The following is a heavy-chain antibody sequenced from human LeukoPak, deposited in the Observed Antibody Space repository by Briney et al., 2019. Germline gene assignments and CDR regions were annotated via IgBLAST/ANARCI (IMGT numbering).Heavy chain of an antibody. CDR3: ARRRATMVRGAPYYFDY. Sequence: SETLSLTCAVHGDSFSGYYWSWIRKPPRKGLEWIGEINHSGSTNYNPSLKSRVTISVDTSKNQFSLKLSSVNAADTAVYYCARRRATMVRGAPYYFDYWGQGTLVTVSS. J-gene: IGHJ4*02. CDR1: GDSFSGYY. V-gene: IGHV4-34*01. CDR2: INHSGST. D-gene: IGHD3-10*01.